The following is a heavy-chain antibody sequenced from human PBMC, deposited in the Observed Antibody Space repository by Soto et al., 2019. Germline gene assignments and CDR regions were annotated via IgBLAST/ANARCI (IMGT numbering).Heavy chain of an antibody. J-gene: IGHJ5*02. CDR3: AREGPDYDFWSGYSSYNWFDP. CDR1: GFTFSSYA. CDR2: ISSNGGST. V-gene: IGHV3-64*01. D-gene: IGHD3-3*01. Sequence: GGSLRLSCAASGFTFSSYAMHWVRQAPGKGLEYVSAISSNGGSTYYANSVKGRFTFSGDNSKNTLYLQMGSLRAEDMAVYYCAREGPDYDFWSGYSSYNWFDPWGQGTLVTVSS.